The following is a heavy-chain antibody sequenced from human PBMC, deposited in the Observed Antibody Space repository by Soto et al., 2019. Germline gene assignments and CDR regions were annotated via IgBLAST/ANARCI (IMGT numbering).Heavy chain of an antibody. D-gene: IGHD3-10*01. CDR1: GYSFPNND. CDR3: ARMETLGSLNWFDP. CDR2: INPGSGDT. V-gene: IGHV1-8*01. Sequence: GASVKVACKASGYSFPNNDVRWVRQATGQGLEWMGWINPGSGDTGYAQKFQGRVTMTRDISIATAYMELSSLRSDDTAIYYCARMETLGSLNWFDPWGQGTLVTVSS. J-gene: IGHJ5*02.